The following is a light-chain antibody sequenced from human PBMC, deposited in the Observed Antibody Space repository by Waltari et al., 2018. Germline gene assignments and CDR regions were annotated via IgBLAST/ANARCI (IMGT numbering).Light chain of an antibody. J-gene: IGLJ2*01. V-gene: IGLV2-11*01. CDR1: SSDVGGYNY. CDR2: DVS. CDR3: CSYAGSYPL. Sequence: QSALTQPRSVSGSPGQSVTISCTGTSSDVGGYNYCSWYQQHPGKAPKLMIYDVSKRPSGVPDRFSGSKSGNTASLTISGLQAEDEADYYCCSYAGSYPLFGGGTKLTVL.